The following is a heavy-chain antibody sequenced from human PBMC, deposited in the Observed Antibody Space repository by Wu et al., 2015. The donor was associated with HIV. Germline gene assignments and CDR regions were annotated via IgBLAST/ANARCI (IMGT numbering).Heavy chain of an antibody. J-gene: IGHJ5*02. Sequence: QVQLVQSGAEVKKPGASVKVSCKASGYTFTSYDINWVRQATGQGLEWMGWMNPNSGNTGYAQKFQGRVTMTRNTSISTAYMELSSLRSEDTAVYYCARGRIQLWLRPFDWFDPWGQGTLVTVSS. CDR2: MNPNSGNT. V-gene: IGHV1-8*01. D-gene: IGHD5-18*01. CDR1: GYTFTSYD. CDR3: ARGRIQLWLRPFDWFDP.